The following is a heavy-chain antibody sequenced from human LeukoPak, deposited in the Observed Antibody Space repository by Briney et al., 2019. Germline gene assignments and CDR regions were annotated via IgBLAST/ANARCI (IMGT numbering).Heavy chain of an antibody. D-gene: IGHD2-15*01. J-gene: IGHJ5*02. Sequence: SETLSLTCAVYGVSFSGYYWSWIRQPPGKGLEWIGEINHSGSTNYNPSLKSRVTISVDTSKNQFSLKLSSVTAADTAVYYCARDIVVADNKWFDPWGQGILVTVSS. V-gene: IGHV4-34*01. CDR2: INHSGST. CDR3: ARDIVVADNKWFDP. CDR1: GVSFSGYY.